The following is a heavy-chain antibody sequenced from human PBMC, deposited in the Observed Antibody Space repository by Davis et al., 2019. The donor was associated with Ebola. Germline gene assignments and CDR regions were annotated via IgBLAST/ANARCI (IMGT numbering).Heavy chain of an antibody. Sequence: SVKVSCKASGGTFSSCAITWVRQAPGQGLEWMGGIIPIFGTAKYAQKFQGRVTITADESTSTAYMELSSLRSEDTAVYYCARNPGYCSGGSCTFLVNWGQGTLVTVSS. CDR1: GGTFSSCA. CDR3: ARNPGYCSGGSCTFLVN. CDR2: IIPIFGTA. J-gene: IGHJ4*02. V-gene: IGHV1-69*13. D-gene: IGHD2-15*01.